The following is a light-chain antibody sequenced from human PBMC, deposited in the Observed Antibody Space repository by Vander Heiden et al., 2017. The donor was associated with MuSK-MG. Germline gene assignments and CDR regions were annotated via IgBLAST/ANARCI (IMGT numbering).Light chain of an antibody. J-gene: IGKJ1*01. Sequence: IQLTQSPSSLSASVGDRVTITCRASQSISSYLNGYQQRPGKAPKLLIYAASSLQSGVPSSFSSSGSGTDFTLTISSLQPEDFATYYCQQRDSTPWTFGQGTKVEIK. CDR1: QSISSY. V-gene: IGKV1-39*01. CDR3: QQRDSTPWT. CDR2: AAS.